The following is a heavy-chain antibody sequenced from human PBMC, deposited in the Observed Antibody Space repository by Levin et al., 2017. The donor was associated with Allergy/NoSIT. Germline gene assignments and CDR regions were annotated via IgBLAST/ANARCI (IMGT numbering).Heavy chain of an antibody. V-gene: IGHV3-64*01. D-gene: IGHD4-23*01. Sequence: PGGSLRLSCAASGFTFSSYAMHWVRQAPGKGLEYVSAISSNGGSTYYANSVKGRFTISRDNSKNTLYLQMGSLRAEDMAVYYCARVVYGGNSGALDYWGQGTLVTVSS. J-gene: IGHJ4*02. CDR2: ISSNGGST. CDR1: GFTFSSYA. CDR3: ARVVYGGNSGALDY.